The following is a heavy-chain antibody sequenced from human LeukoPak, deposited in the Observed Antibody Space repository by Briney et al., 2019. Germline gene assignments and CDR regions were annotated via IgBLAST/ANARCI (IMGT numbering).Heavy chain of an antibody. V-gene: IGHV5-51*01. Sequence: PGESLKISCKGSGYSFTSYWIGWVRQMPGKGLEWMGIIYPGDSATRYSPSFQGRVTISADKSIDTAYLQWSSLKASDTAIYYCARQGGQWLVQGAFDIWGQGTMVTVSS. D-gene: IGHD6-19*01. CDR2: IYPGDSAT. CDR1: GYSFTSYW. J-gene: IGHJ3*02. CDR3: ARQGGQWLVQGAFDI.